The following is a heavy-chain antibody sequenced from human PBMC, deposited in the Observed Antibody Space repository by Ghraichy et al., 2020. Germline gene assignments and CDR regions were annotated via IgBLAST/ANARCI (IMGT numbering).Heavy chain of an antibody. V-gene: IGHV3-7*03. CDR3: VRVSGWGSNWYFDL. CDR2: IKKTESEK. D-gene: IGHD6-25*01. J-gene: IGHJ2*01. Sequence: GGSLRLSCEASEFTFRSYWMIWIRQAPGKWLEWVSTIKKTESEKDYVDSVKGRFTISRDNAKNSLYLQMNSLRAEDTGLYYCVRVSGWGSNWYFDLWGRGTRVTVS. CDR1: EFTFRSYW.